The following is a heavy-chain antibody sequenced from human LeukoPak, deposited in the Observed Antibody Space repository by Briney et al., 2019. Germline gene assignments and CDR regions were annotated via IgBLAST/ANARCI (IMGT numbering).Heavy chain of an antibody. J-gene: IGHJ4*02. CDR2: ISSSSSYT. CDR1: GFTFSDYY. CDR3: ARARGMDDYGDFRIK. V-gene: IGHV3-11*06. Sequence: GGSLRLSCAASGFTFSDYYMSWIRQAPGKGLEWVSYISSSSSYTNYADSVKGRFTISRDNAKNSLSLQMNGLRAEHTAVYYCARARGMDDYGDFRIKWGQGTLVTVSS. D-gene: IGHD4-17*01.